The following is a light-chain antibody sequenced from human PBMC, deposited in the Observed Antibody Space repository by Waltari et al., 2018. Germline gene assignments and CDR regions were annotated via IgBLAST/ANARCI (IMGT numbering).Light chain of an antibody. CDR2: AAS. V-gene: IGKV1-9*01. CDR1: QGISSY. J-gene: IGKJ1*01. CDR3: QQLNSYPRT. Sequence: DIHLTQSPSFLSASVGDRVTITCRASQGISSYLAWYQQKPGKAPKLLIYAASTVQSGVPSRFSGSGSGTEFTLTISSLQPEDFATYYCQQLNSYPRTFGQGTKVEIK.